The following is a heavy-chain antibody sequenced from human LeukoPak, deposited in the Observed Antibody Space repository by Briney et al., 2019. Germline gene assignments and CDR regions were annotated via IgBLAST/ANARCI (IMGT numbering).Heavy chain of an antibody. J-gene: IGHJ4*02. CDR2: IIPMFGTA. V-gene: IGHV1-69*05. CDR1: GGTFSSYA. Sequence: SVKVSCKASGGTFSSYAISWVRQAPGQGLEWMGRIIPMFGTANYAQKFQGRVTITTDDSTGTAYMELSSLRSEDTAVYYCARGRDGTSTSLLPLDYWGQGTLVTVSS. CDR3: ARGRDGTSTSLLPLDY. D-gene: IGHD2-2*01.